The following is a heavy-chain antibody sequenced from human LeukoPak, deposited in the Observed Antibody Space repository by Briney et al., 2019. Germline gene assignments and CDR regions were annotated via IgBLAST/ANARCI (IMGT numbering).Heavy chain of an antibody. D-gene: IGHD1-26*01. J-gene: IGHJ6*03. CDR3: ARGAGATPYYYYYYMDV. Sequence: GSLRLSCAASGFTFSSYAMHWVRQAPGKGLEWVAVISYDGSNKYYADSVKGRFTISRDNSKNTLYLQMNSLRAEDTAVYYCARGAGATPYYYYYYMDVWGKGTTVTVSS. CDR2: ISYDGSNK. V-gene: IGHV3-30*04. CDR1: GFTFSSYA.